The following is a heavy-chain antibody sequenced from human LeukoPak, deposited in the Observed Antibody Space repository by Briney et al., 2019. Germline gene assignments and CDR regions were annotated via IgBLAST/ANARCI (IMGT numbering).Heavy chain of an antibody. J-gene: IGHJ4*02. D-gene: IGHD4/OR15-4a*01. CDR3: ANDRRGALYYFDY. V-gene: IGHV3-30*18. CDR1: GFTFSSYG. Sequence: GGSLRLSCAASGFTFSSYGMHWVRQAPGKGLEWVAVISYDGSNKYYADSVKGRFTISRDNSKNTLYLQMNSLRAEDTAVYHCANDRRGALYYFDYWGQGTLVTVSS. CDR2: ISYDGSNK.